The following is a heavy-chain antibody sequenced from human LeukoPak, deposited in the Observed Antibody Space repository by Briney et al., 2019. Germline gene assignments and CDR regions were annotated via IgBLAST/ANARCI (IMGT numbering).Heavy chain of an antibody. J-gene: IGHJ4*02. V-gene: IGHV4-59*12. CDR3: ARRSVSSPSFDL. Sequence: SETLSLTCTVSGGSISDYYWSWIRQPPGKGLEWIGYLSYIGSATYNPPLRNRVAISLDTSKNQFSLRLSSVTAADTAVYYCARRSVSSPSFDLWGQGTLVTVSS. CDR1: GGSISDYY. D-gene: IGHD2/OR15-2a*01. CDR2: LSYIGSA.